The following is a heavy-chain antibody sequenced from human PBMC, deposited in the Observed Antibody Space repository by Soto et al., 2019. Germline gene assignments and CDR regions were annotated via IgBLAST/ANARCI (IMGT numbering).Heavy chain of an antibody. J-gene: IGHJ3*02. D-gene: IGHD3-9*01. CDR2: INAGNGNT. CDR3: ARVWDILTGYIDAFDI. V-gene: IGHV1-3*01. Sequence: QVQLVQSGAEVKKPGASVKVSCKASGYTFTSYAMHWVRQAPGQRLEWMGWINAGNGNTKYSQKFQGRVTITRDTSASTAYMELSSLRSEDTAVYYCARVWDILTGYIDAFDIWGQGTMVTVSS. CDR1: GYTFTSYA.